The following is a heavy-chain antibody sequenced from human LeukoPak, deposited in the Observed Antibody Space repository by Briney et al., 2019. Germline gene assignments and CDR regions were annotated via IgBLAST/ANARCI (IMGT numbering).Heavy chain of an antibody. J-gene: IGHJ6*03. CDR3: VIWEQQLPYRDYYYYYMDV. V-gene: IGHV1-69*05. CDR2: IIPIFGTA. Sequence: SVKVSCKASGGTFSSYAISWVRQAPGQGLEWMGGIIPIFGTANYAQKFQGRVTITTDESTSTAYMELSSLRSEDTAVYYCVIWEQQLPYRDYYYYYMDVWGKGTTVTVSS. D-gene: IGHD6-13*01. CDR1: GGTFSSYA.